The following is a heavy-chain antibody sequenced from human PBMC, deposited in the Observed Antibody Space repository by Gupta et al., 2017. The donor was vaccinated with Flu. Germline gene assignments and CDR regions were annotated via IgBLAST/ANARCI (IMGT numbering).Heavy chain of an antibody. CDR2: INSDGSST. D-gene: IGHD1-26*01. CDR3: ARDAGREWELHHYYFDY. V-gene: IGHV3-74*01. Sequence: EVQLVESGGGLVQPGGSLRLSCAASGFTFSSYWMHWVRQAPGKGLVWVSRINSDGSSTSYADSVKGRFTISRDNAKNTLYLQMNSLRAEDTAVYYCARDAGREWELHHYYFDYWGQGTLVTVSS. J-gene: IGHJ4*02. CDR1: GFTFSSYW.